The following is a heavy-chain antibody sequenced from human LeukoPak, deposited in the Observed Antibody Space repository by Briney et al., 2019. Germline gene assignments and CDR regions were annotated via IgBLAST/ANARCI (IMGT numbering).Heavy chain of an antibody. CDR1: GYSISSGYY. CDR3: ASRSTSLNWFDP. Sequence: PSETLSLTCTVSGYSISSGYYWGWIRQPPGKGLEWIGSIYHSGSTYYNPSLKSRVTISVDTPKNQFSLKLSSVTAADTAVYYCASRSTSLNWFDPWGQGTLVTVSS. J-gene: IGHJ5*02. CDR2: IYHSGST. D-gene: IGHD2-2*01. V-gene: IGHV4-38-2*02.